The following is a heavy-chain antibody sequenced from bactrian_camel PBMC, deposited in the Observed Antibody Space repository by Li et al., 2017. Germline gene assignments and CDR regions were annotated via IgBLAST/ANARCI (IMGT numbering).Heavy chain of an antibody. CDR2: IEDLGHT. V-gene: IGHV3S57*01. Sequence: HVQLVESGGGSVQTGGSLRLSCAASGDASSRDVPDTYCMAWFRQAPGKEREGVATIEDLGHTAYANSVKGRFTISNDNAKRTLYLQMNSLEPNDTAMYYCAAPWPLCRHSAWSAPNEYNFWGQGTQVTVS. D-gene: IGHD7*01. CDR3: AAPWPLCRHSAWSAPNEYNF. CDR1: GDASSRDVPDTYC. J-gene: IGHJ4*01.